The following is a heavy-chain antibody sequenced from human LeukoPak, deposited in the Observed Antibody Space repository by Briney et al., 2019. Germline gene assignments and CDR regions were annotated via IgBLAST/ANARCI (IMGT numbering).Heavy chain of an antibody. CDR3: ARVYSGYYFPEY. Sequence: PSETLSLTCTVSGGSIISYYWSWIRQPPGKGLEWIGYIYYSGSTSYNPSLKSRVTISVDTSKNQFSLKLSSVTAADTALYYCARVYSGYYFPEYWGQGTLVTVSS. CDR1: GGSIISYY. J-gene: IGHJ4*02. V-gene: IGHV4-59*01. CDR2: IYYSGST. D-gene: IGHD1-26*01.